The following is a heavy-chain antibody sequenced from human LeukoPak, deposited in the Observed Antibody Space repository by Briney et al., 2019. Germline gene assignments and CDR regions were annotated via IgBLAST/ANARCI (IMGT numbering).Heavy chain of an antibody. CDR2: IWYDGSNK. Sequence: AGGSLRLSCAASGFTFSSYGMHWVRQAPGKGLEWVAVIWYDGSNKYYADSVKGRFTISRDNSKNTLYLQMNSLRAEDTAVYYCARDPSIVVAGYYFDYWGQGTLVTVSS. J-gene: IGHJ4*02. CDR1: GFTFSSYG. D-gene: IGHD6-19*01. CDR3: ARDPSIVVAGYYFDY. V-gene: IGHV3-33*01.